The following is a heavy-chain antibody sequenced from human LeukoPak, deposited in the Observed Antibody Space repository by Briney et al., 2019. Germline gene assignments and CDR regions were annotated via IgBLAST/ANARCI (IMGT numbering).Heavy chain of an antibody. J-gene: IGHJ4*02. CDR3: AKDMRSRVAVAGTSLDY. CDR2: ISGSGDNT. CDR1: GFTFSSYA. D-gene: IGHD6-19*01. V-gene: IGHV3-23*01. Sequence: GGSLRLSCAASGFTFSSYAMSWVRQAPGKGLEWVSGISGSGDNTYYADSVKGRFTISRDNSKNSLYLQMNSLRAEDTALYYCAKDMRSRVAVAGTSLDYWGQGTLVTVSS.